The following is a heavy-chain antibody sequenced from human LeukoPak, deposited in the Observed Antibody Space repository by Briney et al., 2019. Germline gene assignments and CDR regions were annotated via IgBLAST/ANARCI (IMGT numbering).Heavy chain of an antibody. CDR3: ARVLKGRAPFDY. Sequence: SETLSLTCTVSGGSISSYYWSWIRQPPGKGLEWIGYIYCSGSTNYNPSLKSRVTIPVDTSKNQFSLKLSSVTAADTAVYYCARVLKGRAPFDYWGQGTLVTVSS. CDR2: IYCSGST. J-gene: IGHJ4*02. CDR1: GGSISSYY. V-gene: IGHV4-59*01.